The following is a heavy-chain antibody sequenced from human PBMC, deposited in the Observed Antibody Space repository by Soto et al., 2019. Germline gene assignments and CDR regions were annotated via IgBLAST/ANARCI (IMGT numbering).Heavy chain of an antibody. D-gene: IGHD2-15*01. V-gene: IGHV1-8*01. CDR3: ARKIVVVVAATGYDAFDI. CDR1: GYTFTSYD. Sequence: ASVKVSCKASGYTFTSYDINWVRQATGQGLEWMGWMNPNSGNSGYAQRFQGRVTMTRNTSISTAYKELSSLRSEDTAVYYCARKIVVVVAATGYDAFDIWGQGTMVTVSS. CDR2: MNPNSGNS. J-gene: IGHJ3*02.